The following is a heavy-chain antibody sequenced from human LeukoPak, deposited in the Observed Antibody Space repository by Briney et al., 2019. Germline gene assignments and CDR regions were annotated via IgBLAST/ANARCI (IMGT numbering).Heavy chain of an antibody. D-gene: IGHD2-15*01. Sequence: ASVTVSCKASGYTFTGYYMHWVRQAPGQGLEWMGWINPNSGGTNYAQKFQGRVTITRDTSITTAYIELSRLRSDDTAVYYCATLAVFHTQGIDSWGQGTLITVSS. CDR3: ATLAVFHTQGIDS. CDR1: GYTFTGYY. V-gene: IGHV1-2*02. J-gene: IGHJ4*02. CDR2: INPNSGGT.